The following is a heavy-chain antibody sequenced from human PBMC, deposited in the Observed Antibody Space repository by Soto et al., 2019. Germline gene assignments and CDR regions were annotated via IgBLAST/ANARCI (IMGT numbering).Heavy chain of an antibody. V-gene: IGHV1-69*04. Sequence: SVKVSCKASGGTFSSYTISWVRQAPGQGLEWMGRIIPILGIANYAQKFQGRVTITADKSTSTAYMELSSLRSEDTAVYYCARDRGGGDTYWYFDLWGRGTLVTVSS. CDR2: IIPILGIA. D-gene: IGHD2-21*01. CDR1: GGTFSSYT. J-gene: IGHJ2*01. CDR3: ARDRGGGDTYWYFDL.